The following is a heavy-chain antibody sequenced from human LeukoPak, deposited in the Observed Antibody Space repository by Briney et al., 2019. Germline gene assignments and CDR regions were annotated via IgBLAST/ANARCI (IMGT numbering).Heavy chain of an antibody. J-gene: IGHJ4*02. Sequence: SETLSLTCTVSGGSTSSYYWSWIRQPPGKGLEWIGYIYYSGSTNYNPSLKSRVTISVDTSKNQFSLKLSSVTAADTAVYYCASLNVDTAMPTDYWGQGTLVTVSS. D-gene: IGHD5-18*01. V-gene: IGHV4-59*08. CDR1: GGSTSSYY. CDR3: ASLNVDTAMPTDY. CDR2: IYYSGST.